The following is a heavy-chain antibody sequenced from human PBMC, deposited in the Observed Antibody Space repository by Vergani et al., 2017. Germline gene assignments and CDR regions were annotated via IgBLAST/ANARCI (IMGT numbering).Heavy chain of an antibody. CDR2: ISGSGGST. Sequence: EVQLLESGGDLVQPGGSLRLSCAASGFTFNHYAMNWVRQAPGKGLEWVSGISGSGGSTYYAGSVKGRFTISRDSSKNTLYLQMNSLSSGYRAVYYCAKANPQTSVYDYLYYYHAMYVWGQGTTVTVSS. D-gene: IGHD5/OR15-5a*01. J-gene: IGHJ6*02. CDR1: GFTFNHYA. V-gene: IGHV3-23*01. CDR3: AKANPQTSVYDYLYYYHAMYV.